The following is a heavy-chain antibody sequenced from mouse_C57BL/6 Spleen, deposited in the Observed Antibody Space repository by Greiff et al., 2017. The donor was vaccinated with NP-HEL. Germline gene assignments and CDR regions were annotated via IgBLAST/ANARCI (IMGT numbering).Heavy chain of an antibody. CDR2: IDPEDGDT. D-gene: IGHD1-1*01. J-gene: IGHJ4*01. CDR1: GFNIKDYY. V-gene: IGHV14-1*01. Sequence: EVKLQESGAELVRPGASVKLSCTASGFNIKDYYMHWVKQRPEQGLEWIGRIDPEDGDTGYAPKFQGKATMTADTSSNTAYLQLSSLTSEDTAVYYCNYGRGAYAMDYWGQGTSVTVSS. CDR3: NYGRGAYAMDY.